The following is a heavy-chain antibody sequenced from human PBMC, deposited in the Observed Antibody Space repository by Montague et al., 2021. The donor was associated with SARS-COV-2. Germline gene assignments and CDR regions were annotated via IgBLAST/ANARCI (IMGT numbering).Heavy chain of an antibody. CDR1: GESIDRDTYY. J-gene: IGHJ4*02. D-gene: IGHD3-10*01. V-gene: IGHV4-39*02. CDR3: ARGTEYGSGIYSHYYYDH. CDR2: LSSSGST. Sequence: SETLSLTCIVSGESIDRDTYYWGWIRQSPEKGLEWIGSLSSSGSTYYNPSLRSRVTISMDTSKNHFSLKVNSVTATDTAAYYCARGTEYGSGIYSHYYYDHWGQGTLVTVSS.